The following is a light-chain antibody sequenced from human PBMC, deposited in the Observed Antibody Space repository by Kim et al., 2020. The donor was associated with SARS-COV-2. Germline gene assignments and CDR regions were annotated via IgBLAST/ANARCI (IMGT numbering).Light chain of an antibody. CDR2: DAS. V-gene: IGKV1-12*01. CDR3: QQANSFPIT. J-gene: IGKJ5*01. CDR1: QGINSW. Sequence: DIQMTQSPSSVSASVGDRVTITCRASQGINSWLAWYHQKPGEAPKLLVYDASSLQSGVPSRFSGGGSGTDFTLTISGLQPEDFGTYYCQQANSFPITFGQGTRLEIK.